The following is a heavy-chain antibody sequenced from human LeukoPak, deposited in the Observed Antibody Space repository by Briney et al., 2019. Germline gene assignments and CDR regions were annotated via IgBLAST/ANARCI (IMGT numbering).Heavy chain of an antibody. CDR3: ARGSSSSYWSINQHYFDY. D-gene: IGHD3-22*01. CDR1: GGTFSSYA. Sequence: VASVKVSCKASGGTFSSYAISWVRQAPGQGLEWMGGIIPIFGTANYAQKFQGRVTITTDESTSTAYMELSSLRAEDTAVYYCARGSSSSYWSINQHYFDYWGQGTLVTVSS. J-gene: IGHJ4*02. CDR2: IIPIFGTA. V-gene: IGHV1-69*05.